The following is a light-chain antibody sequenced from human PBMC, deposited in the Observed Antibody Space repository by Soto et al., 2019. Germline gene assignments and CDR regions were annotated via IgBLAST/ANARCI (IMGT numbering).Light chain of an antibody. CDR2: DAS. CDR3: QQRNKWPA. V-gene: IGKV3-11*01. Sequence: EIVLTQSPATLSLSPGERATLSCRASQSVSTYLAWYQQKPGQAPRLLIYDASNRATGIPARFSGSGSETDFTLIISSLEPEDSAVYYCQQRNKWPAFGQGTRLEIK. CDR1: QSVSTY. J-gene: IGKJ5*01.